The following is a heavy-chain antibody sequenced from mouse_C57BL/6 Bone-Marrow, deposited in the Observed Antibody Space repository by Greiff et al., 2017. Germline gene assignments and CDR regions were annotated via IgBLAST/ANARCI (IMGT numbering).Heavy chain of an antibody. V-gene: IGHV1-39*01. Sequence: VQLQQSGPELVKPGASVKISCKASGYSFTDYNMNWVKQSTGKSLEWIGVIYPNYGTTSYNQKFKGKATLTVDQSSSTAYMQRNSLTSEDSAVYYWARTAVVADCYFDVWGTGTTVTVSS. D-gene: IGHD1-1*01. CDR1: GYSFTDYN. CDR3: ARTAVVADCYFDV. CDR2: IYPNYGTT. J-gene: IGHJ1*03.